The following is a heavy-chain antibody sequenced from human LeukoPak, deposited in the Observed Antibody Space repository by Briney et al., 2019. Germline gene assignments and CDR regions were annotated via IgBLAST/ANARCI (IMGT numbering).Heavy chain of an antibody. V-gene: IGHV3-21*01. CDR1: GFTFSSYS. Sequence: GGSLRLSCAASGFTFSSYSMNWVRQAPGKGLEWVSSISSSSSYIYYADSVKGRFTVSRDNAKNSLYLQMNSLRAEDTAVYYCARDFQQLVDYWGQGTLVTVSS. J-gene: IGHJ4*02. CDR3: ARDFQQLVDY. CDR2: ISSSSSYI. D-gene: IGHD6-6*01.